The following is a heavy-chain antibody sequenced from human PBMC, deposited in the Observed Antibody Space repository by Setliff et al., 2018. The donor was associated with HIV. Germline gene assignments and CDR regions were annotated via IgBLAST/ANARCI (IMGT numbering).Heavy chain of an antibody. J-gene: IGHJ3*02. CDR3: ARDTRPYYYDSSGYLDAFDM. Sequence: ASVKVSCKASGYTFTSYYMHWVRQAPGQGLEWMGIINPSGGSTSYAQNLQDRVTMTTDTSTSTGYMELRSLRSDDTAVYYCARDTRPYYYDSSGYLDAFDMWGQGTMVTVSS. CDR2: INPSGGST. D-gene: IGHD3-22*01. V-gene: IGHV1-46*01. CDR1: GYTFTSYY.